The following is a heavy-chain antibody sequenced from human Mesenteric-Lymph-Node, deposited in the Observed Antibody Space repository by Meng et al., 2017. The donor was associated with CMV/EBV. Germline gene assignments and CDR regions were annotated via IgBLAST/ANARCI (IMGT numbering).Heavy chain of an antibody. Sequence: GESLKISCAASGFTFRSYEMNWVRPAPGKGLEWVSYISGSGNTRYYVDSVKGRFTISRDNAKNSLYLQMNSLRDEDTAVYYCARDFVDVWGQGTTVTVSS. D-gene: IGHD3-3*01. V-gene: IGHV3-48*03. CDR3: ARDFVDV. CDR2: ISGSGNTR. J-gene: IGHJ6*02. CDR1: GFTFRSYE.